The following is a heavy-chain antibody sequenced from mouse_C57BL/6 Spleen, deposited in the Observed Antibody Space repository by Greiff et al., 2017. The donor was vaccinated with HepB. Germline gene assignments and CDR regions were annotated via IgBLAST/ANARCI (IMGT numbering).Heavy chain of an antibody. CDR2: INPNNGGT. J-gene: IGHJ1*03. CDR3: ARRRDFDV. Sequence: EVQLQQSGPELVKISCKASGYTFTDYYMNWVKQSHGKSLEWIGDINPNNGGTSYNQKFKGKATLTVDKSSSTAYMELRSLTSEDSAVYYCARRRDFDVWGTGTTVTVSS. V-gene: IGHV1-26*01. CDR1: GYTFTDYY.